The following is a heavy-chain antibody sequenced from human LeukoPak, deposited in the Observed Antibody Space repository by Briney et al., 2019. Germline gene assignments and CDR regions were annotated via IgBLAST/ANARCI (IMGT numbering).Heavy chain of an antibody. CDR3: AREPDVDLDTFRGDGLDI. CDR1: GGTFSSYA. D-gene: IGHD5-24*01. CDR2: IIPILGIA. Sequence: SVKVSCKASGGTFSSYAISWVRQAPGQGLKWMGRIIPILGIANYAQKFQGRVTITADKSTSTAYMELSSLKSEDTAVYYCAREPDVDLDTFRGDGLDIWGQGTMVTVSS. J-gene: IGHJ3*02. V-gene: IGHV1-69*04.